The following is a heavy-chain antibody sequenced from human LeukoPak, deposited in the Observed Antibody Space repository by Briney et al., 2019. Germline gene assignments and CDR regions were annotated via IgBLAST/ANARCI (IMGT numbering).Heavy chain of an antibody. CDR2: IDYSESI. CDR3: VREYVFIRSFDY. J-gene: IGHJ4*02. D-gene: IGHD2-21*01. V-gene: IGHV4-39*02. Sequence: SETLSLTCSVSGDSISTSSYYWGWILQPPGKGLEWIATIDYSESIYYNSSLTSRVTRTVATSKHQFCLTLCALTAAATAAYYCVREYVFIRSFDYWGQGTLVTVSS. CDR1: GDSISTSSYY.